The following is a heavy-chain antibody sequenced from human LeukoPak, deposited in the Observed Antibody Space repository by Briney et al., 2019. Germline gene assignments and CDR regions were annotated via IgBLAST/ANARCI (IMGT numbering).Heavy chain of an antibody. Sequence: GGSLRLSCAASEFTFSSYSMNWVRQAPGKGLEWVSVIGGSGDNTNYADSVKGRFTISRDNSKNTLYLQVNSLRADDSAVYYCAKLRSSSFWYYGMDVWGQGTTVTVYS. CDR3: AKLRSSSFWYYGMDV. J-gene: IGHJ6*02. D-gene: IGHD6-6*01. V-gene: IGHV3-23*01. CDR2: IGGSGDNT. CDR1: EFTFSSYS.